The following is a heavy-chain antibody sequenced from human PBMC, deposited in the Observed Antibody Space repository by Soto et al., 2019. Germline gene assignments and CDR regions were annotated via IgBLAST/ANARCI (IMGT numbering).Heavy chain of an antibody. CDR3: ARGSIVASEYGMDV. D-gene: IGHD3-10*01. Sequence: QVRLVESGGGVVQPGGSLRLSCAASGFRFSTYGMHWVRQAPGKGLEWVAVIWHDGSNTYYADSVKGRLIISRDNSKNTLYVQINSRRADDRGVSFCARGSIVASEYGMDVWGQGTTVTVS. CDR2: IWHDGSNT. CDR1: GFRFSTYG. J-gene: IGHJ6*02. V-gene: IGHV3-33*01.